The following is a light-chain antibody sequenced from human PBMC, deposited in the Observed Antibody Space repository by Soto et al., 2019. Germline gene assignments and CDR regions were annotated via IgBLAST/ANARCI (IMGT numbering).Light chain of an antibody. CDR1: SSDVGGYNY. J-gene: IGLJ1*01. CDR3: SSYTISSPYV. V-gene: IGLV2-14*01. CDR2: EDS. Sequence: QSVLTQPASVSGSPGQSITISCTGTSSDVGGYNYVSWYQQHPGKAPKVMIYEDSTRPPGVSNRFSGSKSGNTASLTISGLQAEDEADYYCSSYTISSPYVFATGTKVTVL.